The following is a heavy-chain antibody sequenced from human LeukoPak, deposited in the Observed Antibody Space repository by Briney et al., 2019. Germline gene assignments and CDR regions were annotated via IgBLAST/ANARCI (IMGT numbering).Heavy chain of an antibody. D-gene: IGHD6-19*01. CDR1: GYSISSGSY. CDR3: ARRYDSSGWYR. V-gene: IGHV4-38-2*02. CDR2: THHSGTT. Sequence: SETLSLTCTVSGYSISSGSYWGWIRQPPGKGLEWIGSTHHSGTTYYNPSLKSRVTISIDTSKNQFSLMLSSVTAADTAVYYGARRYDSSGWYRWGQGTLVTVSS. J-gene: IGHJ4*02.